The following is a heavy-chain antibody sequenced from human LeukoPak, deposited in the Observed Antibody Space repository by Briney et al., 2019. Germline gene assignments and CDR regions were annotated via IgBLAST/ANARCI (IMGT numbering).Heavy chain of an antibody. CDR2: ISGSGGTT. D-gene: IGHD5-24*01. CDR3: ARDIRDGSDS. Sequence: QPRGSLRLSFSGSGFTFSSSVVSWVRQAPGKGLEWVSGISGSGGTTYYAACVKGRFTISSPNSKNTLYLEMNSLRAQDRAVYYCARDIRDGSDSWGQGTLVTVSS. V-gene: IGHV3-23*01. J-gene: IGHJ5*01. CDR1: GFTFSSSV.